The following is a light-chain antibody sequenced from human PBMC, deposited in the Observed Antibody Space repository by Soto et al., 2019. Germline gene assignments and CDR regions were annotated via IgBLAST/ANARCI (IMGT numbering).Light chain of an antibody. CDR2: GTS. J-gene: IGKJ1*01. CDR1: QSVSSY. CDR3: QQYGSSGT. Sequence: EIVLTRSPATLSLYPGERATLSCRASQSVSSYLAWYQQKPGQAPRLLIYGTSSRATGIPDRFSGSGSGTDFTLTISRLEPEDFAVYYCQQYGSSGTFGQGTKVDIK. V-gene: IGKV3-20*01.